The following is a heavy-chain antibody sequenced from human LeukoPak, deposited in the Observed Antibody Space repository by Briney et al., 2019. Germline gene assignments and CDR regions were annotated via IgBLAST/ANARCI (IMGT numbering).Heavy chain of an antibody. D-gene: IGHD2-2*01. CDR1: GFTFSSYW. Sequence: GGSLRLSCAAYGFTFSSYWVSWVRQAPGKGLEWVANIKQDGSEKYYVDSVKGRFTISRDNAKNSLYLQMNSLRAEDTAVYYCATLGVPAAPYYFDYWGQGTLVTVSS. CDR2: IKQDGSEK. CDR3: ATLGVPAAPYYFDY. J-gene: IGHJ4*02. V-gene: IGHV3-7*03.